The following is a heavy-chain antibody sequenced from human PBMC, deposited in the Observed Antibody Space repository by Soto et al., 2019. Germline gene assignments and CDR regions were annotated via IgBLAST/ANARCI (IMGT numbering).Heavy chain of an antibody. CDR3: ARHGSY. CDR2: IYFSGST. CDR1: GVSISNTSYY. Sequence: SETLSLTCSVSGVSISNTSYYWGWIRQPPGKGLEWVGTIYFSGSTFYNPSLKSRVTISIDTSKNQFSLRLSSVTAADTAVYYCARHGSYWGQGTLVTVS. J-gene: IGHJ4*02. V-gene: IGHV4-39*01.